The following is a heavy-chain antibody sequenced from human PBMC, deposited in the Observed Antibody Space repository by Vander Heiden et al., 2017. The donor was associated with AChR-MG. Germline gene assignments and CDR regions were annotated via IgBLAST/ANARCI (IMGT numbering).Heavy chain of an antibody. J-gene: IGHJ4*02. Sequence: QVQLVQSGSELKKPGASVKVSCKASGYSFPRYGMNWVRQAPGQGLEWMGWINTNTGNPTYAQGFTGRFLFSLDTSVSTAYLQIGSLKAEDTAVYYCARDWREFSSSSARKFDYWGQGTLVTVSS. CDR3: ARDWREFSSSSARKFDY. CDR1: GYSFPRYG. V-gene: IGHV7-4-1*01. CDR2: INTNTGNP. D-gene: IGHD6-6*01.